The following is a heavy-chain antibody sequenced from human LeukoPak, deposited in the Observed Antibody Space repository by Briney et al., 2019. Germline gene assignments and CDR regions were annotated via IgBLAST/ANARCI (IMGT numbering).Heavy chain of an antibody. D-gene: IGHD4-17*01. V-gene: IGHV4-61*02. CDR2: ISISGST. CDR1: GGSISSSSSY. J-gene: IGHJ5*02. CDR3: ARARRYGDYSWFDP. Sequence: SETLSLTCTVSGGSISSSSSYWSWIRQPAGKGLEWIGRISISGSTNYNPSLKSRVTISVDTSKNQFSLKLSSVTAADTAVFYCARARRYGDYSWFDPWGQGTLVTVSS.